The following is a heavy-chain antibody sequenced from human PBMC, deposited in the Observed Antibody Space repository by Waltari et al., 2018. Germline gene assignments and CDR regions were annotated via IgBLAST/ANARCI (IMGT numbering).Heavy chain of an antibody. CDR3: VRAGLGLLDFVLDY. D-gene: IGHD3-3*02. V-gene: IGHV3-30*01. CDR1: GFTLSSYY. Sequence: QVQLVESGGGVVQPGRSRRLSCVACGFTLSSYYMHWVRQAPGKGLEWVTIKSYDGSRNYYADSVKGRFTISRDNSKNTLYLQMNSLTFEDTAVYYCVRAGLGLLDFVLDYWGQGTLVRVSS. CDR2: KSYDGSRN. J-gene: IGHJ4*02.